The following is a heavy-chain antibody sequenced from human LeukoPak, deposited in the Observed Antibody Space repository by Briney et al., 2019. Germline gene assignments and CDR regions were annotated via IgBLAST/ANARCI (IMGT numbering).Heavy chain of an antibody. D-gene: IGHD6-19*01. J-gene: IGHJ4*02. Sequence: GGSLRLSCAASGFSFSTYWMSWVRQAPGKGLEWVANIKQDGSEKYYVDSVKGRFTISRDNAKNSLYLQMNSLRAEDTAVYYCGRRHREIAVADYWGQGTLVTVSS. V-gene: IGHV3-7*01. CDR1: GFSFSTYW. CDR3: GRRHREIAVADY. CDR2: IKQDGSEK.